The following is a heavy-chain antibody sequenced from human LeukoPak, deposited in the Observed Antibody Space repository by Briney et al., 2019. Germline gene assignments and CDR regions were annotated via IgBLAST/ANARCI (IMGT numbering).Heavy chain of an antibody. V-gene: IGHV1-18*01. J-gene: IGHJ5*02. Sequence: GASVKVSCKASGYTFTSYGISWVRQAPGQGLEWMGWISAYNGNTNYAQKLQGRVTMTTDTSTSTAYMELRSLRSDDTAVCYCARDLGGGLLWFGEFPNWFDPWGQGTLVTVSS. CDR1: GYTFTSYG. CDR3: ARDLGGGLLWFGEFPNWFDP. D-gene: IGHD3-10*01. CDR2: ISAYNGNT.